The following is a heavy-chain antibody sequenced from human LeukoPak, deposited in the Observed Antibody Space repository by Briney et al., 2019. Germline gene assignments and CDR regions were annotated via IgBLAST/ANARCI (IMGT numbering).Heavy chain of an antibody. J-gene: IGHJ4*02. CDR3: ARDLGYSSSWYDY. V-gene: IGHV3-53*01. Sequence: GGSLRLSCAASGFTVSSNYMSWVRQAPGRGLEWVSVIYSGGNTYYADSVKGRFTISRDNAKNSLYLQMNSLRAEDTAVYYCARDLGYSSSWYDYWGQGTLVTVSS. D-gene: IGHD6-13*01. CDR1: GFTVSSNY. CDR2: IYSGGNT.